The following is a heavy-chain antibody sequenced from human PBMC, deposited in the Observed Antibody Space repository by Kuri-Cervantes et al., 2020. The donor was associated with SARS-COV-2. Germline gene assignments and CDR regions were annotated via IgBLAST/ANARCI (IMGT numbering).Heavy chain of an antibody. CDR2: ISSSSSTI. CDR3: ARDPYCSSTSCYTGYYYYGMDV. D-gene: IGHD2-2*02. J-gene: IGHJ6*02. V-gene: IGHV3-48*01. Sequence: GESLKISCAASGFTFSSYSMNWVRQAPGKGLEWVSYISSSSSTIYYADSVKGRFTISRDNAKNSLYLQMKSLRAEDTAVYYCARDPYCSSTSCYTGYYYYGMDVWGQGTTVTVSS. CDR1: GFTFSSYS.